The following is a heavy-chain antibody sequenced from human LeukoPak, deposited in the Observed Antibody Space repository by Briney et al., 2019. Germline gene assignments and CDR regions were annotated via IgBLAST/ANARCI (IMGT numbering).Heavy chain of an antibody. Sequence: GASVKVSCEASGFTFSNSAIQWVRQARGQRLEWIGWIIVGSGRTHYSQNLQERLTITRDMSTNTAYMELSSLRSEDTAVYYCAAELYSGTYGRCCSFAFWGQGTPVTVSS. CDR2: IIVGSGRT. CDR3: AAELYSGTYGRCCSFAF. V-gene: IGHV1-58*02. D-gene: IGHD1-26*01. J-gene: IGHJ4*02. CDR1: GFTFSNSA.